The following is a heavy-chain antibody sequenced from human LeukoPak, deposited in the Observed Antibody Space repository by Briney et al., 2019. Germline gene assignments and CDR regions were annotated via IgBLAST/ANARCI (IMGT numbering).Heavy chain of an antibody. CDR2: IIPIFGTA. V-gene: IGHV1-69*01. J-gene: IGHJ6*02. CDR1: GGTFSSYA. D-gene: IGHD3-3*01. CDR3: PRGLASTNFWSGYLDYYYYGMDV. Sequence: ASVKVSCKASGGTFSSYAISWVRQAPGQGLEWMGGIIPIFGTANYAQKFQGRVTITVDESTSTAYTELSSLRSEDTAVYYCPRGLASTNFWSGYLDYYYYGMDVWGQGTTVTVSS.